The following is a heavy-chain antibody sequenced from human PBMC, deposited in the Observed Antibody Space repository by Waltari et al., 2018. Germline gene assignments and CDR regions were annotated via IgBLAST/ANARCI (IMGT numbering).Heavy chain of an antibody. CDR3: ARGRTMVQGVILDY. CDR2: INHSGST. J-gene: IGHJ4*02. Sequence: QVQLQQWGAGLLKPSETLSLPCAVYVGSFSGSYWGWIRPPPGKGLEWIGEINHSGSTNYNPSLKSRVTISVDTSKNQFSLKLSSVTAADTAVYYCARGRTMVQGVILDYWGQGTLVTVSS. V-gene: IGHV4-34*01. D-gene: IGHD3-10*01. CDR1: VGSFSGSY.